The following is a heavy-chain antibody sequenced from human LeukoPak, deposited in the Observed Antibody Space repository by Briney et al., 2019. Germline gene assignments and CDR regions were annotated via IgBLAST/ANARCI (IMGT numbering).Heavy chain of an antibody. J-gene: IGHJ5*02. CDR3: TRPSSGSYSEWFDP. D-gene: IGHD1-26*01. CDR2: IRSKANSYAT. V-gene: IGHV3-73*01. CDR1: GFTFSGSA. Sequence: GGSLRLSCAASGFTFSGSAMHWVRQASRKGLEWVGRIRSKANSYATAYAASVKGRFTISRDDSKNTAYLQMNSLKTEDTAVYYCTRPSSGSYSEWFDPWGQGTLVTVSS.